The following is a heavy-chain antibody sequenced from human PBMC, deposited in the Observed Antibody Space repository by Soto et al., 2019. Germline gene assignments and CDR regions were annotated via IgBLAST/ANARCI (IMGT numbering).Heavy chain of an antibody. D-gene: IGHD2-15*01. V-gene: IGHV3-73*01. CDR2: IRSTTNSYAT. CDR3: SVLTGYCSGGSCHPIDY. J-gene: IGHJ4*02. Sequence: EVQLVESGGGLVQPGGSLKLSCAASGFTFSGSAMHWFRQASGKGLEWVGRIRSTTNSYATAYAASVKGRFTISRDDFKNTAYLQMNSLKTEDTAVYYCSVLTGYCSGGSCHPIDYWGQGTLVTVSS. CDR1: GFTFSGSA.